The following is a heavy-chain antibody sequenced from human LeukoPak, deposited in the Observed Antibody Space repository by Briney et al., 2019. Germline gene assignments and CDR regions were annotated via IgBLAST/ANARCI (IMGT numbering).Heavy chain of an antibody. CDR2: IYHSGSA. CDR1: AGSISSGCYY. Sequence: SETLSPTCTVSAGSISSGCYYWSWIREPPGKGLEGFGYIYHSGSAHYNPSLKSRVTISVDRSKNQFSLKLSSVTAADTAVYYCARVVGDIVVVPAAVEEDYYYYMDVWGKGTTVTVSS. CDR3: ARVVGDIVVVPAAVEEDYYYYMDV. J-gene: IGHJ6*03. D-gene: IGHD2-2*01. V-gene: IGHV4-30-2*01.